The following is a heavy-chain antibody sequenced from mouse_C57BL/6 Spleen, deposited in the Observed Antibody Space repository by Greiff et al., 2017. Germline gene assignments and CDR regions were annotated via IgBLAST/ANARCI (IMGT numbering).Heavy chain of an antibody. J-gene: IGHJ2*01. CDR2: IDPSDSYT. CDR3: ASVCSFDY. V-gene: IGHV1-50*01. CDR1: GYTFTSYW. Sequence: QVQLQQPGAELVKPGASVKLSCKASGYTFTSYWMQWVKQRPGQGLEWIGEIDPSDSYTNYNQKFKGKATLTVDTSSSTAYMQLSSLTSEDSAVYYCASVCSFDYWGKGTTLTVSS.